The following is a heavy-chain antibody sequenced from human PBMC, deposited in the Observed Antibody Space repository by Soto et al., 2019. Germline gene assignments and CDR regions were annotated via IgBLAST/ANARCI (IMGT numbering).Heavy chain of an antibody. J-gene: IGHJ6*02. D-gene: IGHD3-10*01. CDR3: AKEQRYYGSGSFDYYYYGMDV. CDR2: ISYDGSNK. Sequence: GGSLRLSCAASGFTFSSYGMHWVRQAPGKGLEWVAVISYDGSNKYYADSVKGRFTISRDNSKNTLYLQMNSLRAEDTAVYYCAKEQRYYGSGSFDYYYYGMDVWGQGTTVTVSS. CDR1: GFTFSSYG. V-gene: IGHV3-30*18.